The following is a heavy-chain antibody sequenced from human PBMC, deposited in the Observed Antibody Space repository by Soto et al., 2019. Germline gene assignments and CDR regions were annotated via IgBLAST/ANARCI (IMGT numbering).Heavy chain of an antibody. J-gene: IGHJ4*02. D-gene: IGHD4-17*01. CDR1: GFTLSDFA. CDR3: ASPVGDSDPYFDF. CDR2: ISHDGSKE. V-gene: IGHV3-30*14. Sequence: QVQLEESGGGVVQPGRSLRLSCEASGFTLSDFAMHWVRQAPGKGLEWVAVISHDGSKEYLADSVKGRFTISRDNSKNTLYLQMNTLRTEDTAAYYCASPVGDSDPYFDFWGQGTLVTVSS.